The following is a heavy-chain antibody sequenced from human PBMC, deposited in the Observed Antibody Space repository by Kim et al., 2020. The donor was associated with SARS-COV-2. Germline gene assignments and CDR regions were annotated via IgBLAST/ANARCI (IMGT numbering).Heavy chain of an antibody. V-gene: IGHV3-23*01. Sequence: GGSLRLSCAASGFTFSSYAMSWVRQAPGKGLEWVSAISGSGGSTYYADSVKGRFTISRDNSKNTLYLQMNSLRAEDTAVYYCAKDVITIFGVVINDDDAFDIWGQGTMVTVSS. J-gene: IGHJ3*02. CDR1: GFTFSSYA. D-gene: IGHD3-3*01. CDR3: AKDVITIFGVVINDDDAFDI. CDR2: ISGSGGST.